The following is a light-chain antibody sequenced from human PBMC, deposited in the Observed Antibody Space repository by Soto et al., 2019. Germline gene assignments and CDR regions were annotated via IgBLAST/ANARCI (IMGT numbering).Light chain of an antibody. CDR3: QQSYSTPYT. Sequence: DIQMTQSPSSLSASVGDRVTITCRASQNIDSYLHWYQQIPGEAPKLLIYATSGLQSGVPSRFSGSGSGTDFTLTISSLQPEDSATYYCQQSYSTPYTFGQGTKLEIK. V-gene: IGKV1-39*01. CDR2: ATS. J-gene: IGKJ2*01. CDR1: QNIDSY.